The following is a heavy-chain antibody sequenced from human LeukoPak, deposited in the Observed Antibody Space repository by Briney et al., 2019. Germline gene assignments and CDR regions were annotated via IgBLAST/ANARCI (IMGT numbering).Heavy chain of an antibody. J-gene: IGHJ6*04. CDR3: AELGIMIGGV. CDR1: GFTFSSYA. D-gene: IGHD3-16*01. CDR2: ISGSGGST. V-gene: IGHV3-23*01. Sequence: GGSLRPSCAASGFTFSSYAMSWVRQAPGKGLEWVSAISGSGGSTNYADSVKGRFTISRDNAKNSLYLQMNSLRAEDTAVYYCAELGIMIGGVWGKGTTVTISS.